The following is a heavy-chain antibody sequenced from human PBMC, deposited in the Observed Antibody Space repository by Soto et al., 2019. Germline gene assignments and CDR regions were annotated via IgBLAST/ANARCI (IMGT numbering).Heavy chain of an antibody. CDR1: GFTFSSYA. CDR3: ARALGSYYYGMDV. D-gene: IGHD3-10*01. J-gene: IGHJ6*02. CDR2: ISYDGSNK. V-gene: IGHV3-30-3*01. Sequence: QPGGSLRLSCAASGFTFSSYAMHWVRQAPGKGLEWVAVISYDGSNKYYADSVKGRFTISRDNSKNTLYLQMNSLRAEDTAVYYCARALGSYYYGMDVWGQGTTVTVSS.